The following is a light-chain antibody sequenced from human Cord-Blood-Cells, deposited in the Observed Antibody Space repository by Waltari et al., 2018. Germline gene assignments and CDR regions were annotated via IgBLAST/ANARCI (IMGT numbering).Light chain of an antibody. J-gene: IGKJ1*01. CDR2: WAS. Sequence: DIVMTQSPDSLAVSLGERATIHCKSSQSVLYSSNNKKYLAWYQQKPGQPPKLLIYWASTRESGVPDRFSGSGSGTDFTLTISSLQAEDVAVYYCQQYYSTPWTFGQGTKVEIK. CDR1: QSVLYSSNNKKY. CDR3: QQYYSTPWT. V-gene: IGKV4-1*01.